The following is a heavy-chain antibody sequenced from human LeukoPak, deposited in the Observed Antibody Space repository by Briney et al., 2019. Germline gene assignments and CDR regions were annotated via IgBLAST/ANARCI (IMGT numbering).Heavy chain of an antibody. Sequence: GGSLRLSCAASGFTFSSYSMNWVRQAPGRGLEWVSSISSSSSYIYYADSVKGRFTISRDNAKSSLYLQMNSLRAEDTAVYYCARDWGYYYYYGMDVWGQGTTVTVSS. D-gene: IGHD3-16*01. J-gene: IGHJ6*02. CDR2: ISSSSSYI. CDR1: GFTFSSYS. V-gene: IGHV3-21*01. CDR3: ARDWGYYYYYGMDV.